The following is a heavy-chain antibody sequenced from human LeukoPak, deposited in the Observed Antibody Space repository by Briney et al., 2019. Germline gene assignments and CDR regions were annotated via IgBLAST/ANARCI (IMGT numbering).Heavy chain of an antibody. CDR1: GFTFEDYG. D-gene: IGHD6-13*01. CDR2: INWSGRST. Sequence: PGGSLRLSCTASGFTFEDYGMGWVRQAPGKGLEWVSGINWSGRSTGYADSVKGQFTISRDNAKNSLYLQMHSLRAEDTAFYYCARALYSNSWYYFEYWGQGILVTVSS. J-gene: IGHJ4*02. V-gene: IGHV3-20*04. CDR3: ARALYSNSWYYFEY.